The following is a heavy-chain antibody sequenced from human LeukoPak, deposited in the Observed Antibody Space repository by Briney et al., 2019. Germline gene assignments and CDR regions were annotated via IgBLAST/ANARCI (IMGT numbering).Heavy chain of an antibody. Sequence: ASVKVSCKASGYIFTGSYIHWVRQARGQGLEWMGWINPHSGGTNYAQKFQGRITMTRDTSISTAYMELSRLTSDDTAVYYSARQYSSSWCYDYWGQGTLVTVSS. D-gene: IGHD6-13*01. CDR2: INPHSGGT. CDR3: ARQYSSSWCYDY. CDR1: GYIFTGSY. J-gene: IGHJ4*01. V-gene: IGHV1-2*02.